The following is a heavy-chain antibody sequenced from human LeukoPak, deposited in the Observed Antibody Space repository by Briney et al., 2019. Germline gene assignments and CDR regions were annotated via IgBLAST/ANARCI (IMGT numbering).Heavy chain of an antibody. CDR1: GYSFTSYW. CDR2: IYPGDSDT. CDR3: ARGGVDLDVETLRFPHTRTYSSSWYYMDV. J-gene: IGHJ6*03. D-gene: IGHD6-13*01. Sequence: GESLKISCKGSGYSFTSYWIGWVRQMPGKGVEWMGIIYPGDSDTRYSPSFQGQVTISADKSISTAYLQWSSLKASDTAMYYCARGGVDLDVETLRFPHTRTYSSSWYYMDVWGKGTTVTISS. V-gene: IGHV5-51*01.